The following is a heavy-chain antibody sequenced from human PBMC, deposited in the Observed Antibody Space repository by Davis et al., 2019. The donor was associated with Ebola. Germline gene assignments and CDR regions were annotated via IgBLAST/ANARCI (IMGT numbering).Heavy chain of an antibody. CDR3: ARDGYRSV. CDR1: GFTFTSSA. J-gene: IGHJ6*02. Sequence: SVKVSCKASGFTFTSSAMQWVRQARGQRLEWIGWIIVGSGNTNYAQKFQERVTITRDMSTSTAYMELRSLRSDDTAVYYCARDGYRSVWGQGTTVTVSS. D-gene: IGHD5-24*01. V-gene: IGHV1-58*02. CDR2: IIVGSGNT.